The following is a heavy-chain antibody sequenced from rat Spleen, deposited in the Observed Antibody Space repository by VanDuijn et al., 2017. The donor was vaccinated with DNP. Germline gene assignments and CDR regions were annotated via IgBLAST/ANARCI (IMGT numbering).Heavy chain of an antibody. V-gene: IGHV3-1*01. CDR1: GYSITSNY. J-gene: IGHJ2*01. CDR3: ARWVRYFDC. CDR2: INYSGNI. D-gene: IGHD1-1*01. Sequence: EVQLQESGPGLVKPSQSLSLTCSVTGYSITSNYWAWIRKFPGNKMEWMGYINYSGNIRYNPSLKSRVSITRDTSKNQFFLQLNSVTTEDTATYYCARWVRYFDCWGQGVMVTVSS.